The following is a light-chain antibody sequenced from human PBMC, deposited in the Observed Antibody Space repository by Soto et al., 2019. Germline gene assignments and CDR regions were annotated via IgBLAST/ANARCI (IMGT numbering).Light chain of an antibody. CDR2: GAS. CDR1: QSVSSK. V-gene: IGKV3-15*01. J-gene: IGKJ1*01. CDR3: QQYNNWPPWT. Sequence: EIVMTQSPATLSVSPGERATLSCRASQSVSSKLAWYQQKPGQAPRLLIHGASTRATGIPARFSGSGSGTEFTLTISSLQSEDVAVYYCQQYNNWPPWTFGQGTKVEIK.